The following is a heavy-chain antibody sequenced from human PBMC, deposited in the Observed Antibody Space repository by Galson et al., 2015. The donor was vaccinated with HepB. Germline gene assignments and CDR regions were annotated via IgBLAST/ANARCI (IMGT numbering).Heavy chain of an antibody. CDR2: ISPTGEYT. CDR3: ARDLTRENNDWQDAFDI. CDR1: QFLFSDYY. V-gene: IGHV3-11*05. J-gene: IGHJ3*02. D-gene: IGHD3-9*01. Sequence: SLRLSCAASQFLFSDYYMSWIRQAPGKGLEWISYISPTGEYTNYSDSVNGRFVISRDNAKNSLYLQINSLRAKDTAVYYCARDLTRENNDWQDAFDIWGQGTMVTVSA.